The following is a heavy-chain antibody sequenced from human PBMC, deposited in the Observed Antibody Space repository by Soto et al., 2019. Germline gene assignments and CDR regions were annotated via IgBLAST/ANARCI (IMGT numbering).Heavy chain of an antibody. V-gene: IGHV4-59*01. CDR1: GGSISSYY. Sequence: PSETLSLTCTVSGGSISSYYWSWIRQPPGKGLEWIGYIYYSGSTNYNPSLKSRVTISVDTSKNQFSLKLSSVTAADTAVYYCARGTTLDYFDYWGQGTLVTVSS. D-gene: IGHD1-26*01. J-gene: IGHJ4*02. CDR2: IYYSGST. CDR3: ARGTTLDYFDY.